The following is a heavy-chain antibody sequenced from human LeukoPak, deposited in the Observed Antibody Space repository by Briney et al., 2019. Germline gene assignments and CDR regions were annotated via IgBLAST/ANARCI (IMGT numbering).Heavy chain of an antibody. Sequence: SETLSLTCTVSGGSISSYYWSWIRQPPGKGLEWIGYIYYSGSTNYNPSLKSRVTISVDTSKNQFSLKLSSVTAADTAVYYCARELRGGYYFDYWGQGTLVTVSS. CDR3: ARELRGGYYFDY. V-gene: IGHV4-59*01. CDR1: GGSISSYY. D-gene: IGHD2-15*01. J-gene: IGHJ4*02. CDR2: IYYSGST.